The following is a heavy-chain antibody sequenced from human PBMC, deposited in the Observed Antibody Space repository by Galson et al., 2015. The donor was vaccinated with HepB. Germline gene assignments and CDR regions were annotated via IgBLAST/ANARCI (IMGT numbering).Heavy chain of an antibody. CDR1: GFTFSSYG. CDR2: ISYDGSNK. V-gene: IGHV3-30*18. J-gene: IGHJ5*01. CDR3: AKDCTKGVCYFHS. Sequence: SLRLSCAASGFTFSSYGMHWVRQAPGKGLEWVAVISYDGSNKYYADSVKGRFTISRDNSKNTLYLQMNSLRAEDTAVYYCAKDCTKGVCYFHSCRQLTLLSASS. D-gene: IGHD2-8*01.